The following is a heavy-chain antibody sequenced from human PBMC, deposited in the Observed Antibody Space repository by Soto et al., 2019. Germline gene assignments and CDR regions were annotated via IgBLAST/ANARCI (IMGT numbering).Heavy chain of an antibody. CDR1: GFTFSTYA. V-gene: IGHV3-23*01. CDR2: ISGSGGTT. Sequence: EVQLLESGGGLVQPGGSLRLSCAASGFTFSTYAMTWVRQAPGKGLGWGSVISGSGGTTYDADSVKGRFTIYRQNSQNTLYLQKNCLTAEYTSVYYCASSTQSCDPRNSDFDYWGQGSLVSVSS. D-gene: IGHD4-4*01. CDR3: ASSTQSCDPRNSDFDY. J-gene: IGHJ4*02.